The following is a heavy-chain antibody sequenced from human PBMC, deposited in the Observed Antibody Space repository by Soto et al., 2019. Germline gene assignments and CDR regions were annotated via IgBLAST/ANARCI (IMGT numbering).Heavy chain of an antibody. V-gene: IGHV4-59*01. CDR1: GGSISSYY. CDR3: ARGSSRALLFDNWFDP. D-gene: IGHD2-21*01. J-gene: IGHJ5*02. Sequence: QVQLQESGPGLVKPSETLSLTCTVSGGSISSYYWSWIRQPPGKGLEWIGYIYYSGSTNYNPSLKSRVTISVDTSKNQFSLKLSSVTAADTAVYYCARGSSRALLFDNWFDPWGQGTLVTVSS. CDR2: IYYSGST.